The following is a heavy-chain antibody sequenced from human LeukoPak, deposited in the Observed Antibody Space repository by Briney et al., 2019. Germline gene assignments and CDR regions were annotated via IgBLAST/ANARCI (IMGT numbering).Heavy chain of an antibody. V-gene: IGHV1-8*02. J-gene: IGHJ5*02. CDR1: GYTFTGYY. Sequence: ASVKVSCKASGYTFTGYYMHWVRQATGQGLEWMGWMNPNSGNTGYAQKFQGKVTMTRNTSISTAYMELSSLRSEDTAVYYCASQYCSGGSCYSNWFDPWGQGTLVTVSS. CDR3: ASQYCSGGSCYSNWFDP. D-gene: IGHD2-15*01. CDR2: MNPNSGNT.